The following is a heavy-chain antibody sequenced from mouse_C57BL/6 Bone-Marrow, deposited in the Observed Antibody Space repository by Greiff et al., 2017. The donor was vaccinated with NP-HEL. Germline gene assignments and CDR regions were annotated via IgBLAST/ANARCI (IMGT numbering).Heavy chain of an antibody. CDR3: ARPYYYGSSYWYFDV. CDR2: INPSNGGT. Sequence: QVQLQQPGTELVKPGASVKLSCKASGYTFTSYWMHWVKQRPGQGLEWIGNINPSNGGTNSNEKFKSKATLTVDKSSSTAYMQRSSLTSEDSAVXYCARPYYYGSSYWYFDVWGTGTTVTVSS. CDR1: GYTFTSYW. V-gene: IGHV1-53*01. D-gene: IGHD1-1*01. J-gene: IGHJ1*03.